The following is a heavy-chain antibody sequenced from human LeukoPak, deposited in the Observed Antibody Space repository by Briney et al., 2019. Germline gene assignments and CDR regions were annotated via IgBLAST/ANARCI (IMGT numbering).Heavy chain of an antibody. Sequence: PSETLSLTCAVYGGSFSGYYWSWIRQPPGKGLEWIGEINHSGSTNYNPSLKSRVTISVDTSKNQFSLKLSSVTAADTAVYYCARGKWAARGWFDPWGQGTLVTVSP. CDR1: GGSFSGYY. CDR3: ARGKWAARGWFDP. V-gene: IGHV4-34*01. J-gene: IGHJ5*02. CDR2: INHSGST. D-gene: IGHD6-6*01.